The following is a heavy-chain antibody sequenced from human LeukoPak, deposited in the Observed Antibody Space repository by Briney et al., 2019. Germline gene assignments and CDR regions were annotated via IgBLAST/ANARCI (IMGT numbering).Heavy chain of an antibody. CDR1: GGSITSGNYY. CDR3: ARQEHTPQFDF. D-gene: IGHD2-21*01. CDR2: VSYTVSA. J-gene: IGHJ5*01. Sequence: SSETLSLTCSVSGGSITSGNYYWAWVRQPPGKGLEWIGSVSYTVSAHYYPSLKSRATISLDTSKNQLLLKLSSVTAADTAIYFCARQEHTPQFDFWGRGTLVTVSA. V-gene: IGHV4-39*01.